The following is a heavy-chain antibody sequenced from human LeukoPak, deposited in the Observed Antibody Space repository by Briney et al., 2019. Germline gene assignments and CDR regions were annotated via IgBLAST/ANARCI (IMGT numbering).Heavy chain of an antibody. J-gene: IGHJ4*02. CDR2: INTNTGNP. CDR3: GRDPKLGIRGYTYGYIDY. Sequence: GASVKVSCKASGYTFTSYPMNWVRQAPGQGLGWMGWINTNTGNPTYAQGFTGRYVFSLDTSVNTAYLQISGLKADDTAVYYCGRDPKLGIRGYTYGYIDYWGQGTLVTVSS. V-gene: IGHV7-4-1*02. CDR1: GYTFTSYP. D-gene: IGHD5-18*01.